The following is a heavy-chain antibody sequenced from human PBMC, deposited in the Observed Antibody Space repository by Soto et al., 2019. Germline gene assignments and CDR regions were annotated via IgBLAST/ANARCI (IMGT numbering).Heavy chain of an antibody. CDR2: IIPIFGTA. D-gene: IGHD4-17*01. J-gene: IGHJ3*02. Sequence: SVKVSCKASGGTFSSYAISWVQQAPGQGLEWMGGIIPIFGTANYAQKFQGRVTITADKSTSTAYMELSSLRSEDTAVYYCARDPLPTTVVTYDAFDIWGQGTMVTISS. CDR1: GGTFSSYA. V-gene: IGHV1-69*06. CDR3: ARDPLPTTVVTYDAFDI.